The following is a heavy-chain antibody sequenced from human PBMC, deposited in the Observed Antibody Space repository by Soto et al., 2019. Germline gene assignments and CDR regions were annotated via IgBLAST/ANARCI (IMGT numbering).Heavy chain of an antibody. CDR3: ARRTRGDGYNLGFDY. D-gene: IGHD5-12*01. CDR2: INAGNGNT. V-gene: IGHV1-3*01. CDR1: GYTFTSYA. Sequence: QVPLVQSGAEVKKPGASVKVSCKASGYTFTSYAMHWVRQAPGQRLEWMGWINAGNGNTKYSQKFQGRVTITRDTSASTAYMELSSLRSEDTAVYYCARRTRGDGYNLGFDYWGQGTLVTVSS. J-gene: IGHJ4*02.